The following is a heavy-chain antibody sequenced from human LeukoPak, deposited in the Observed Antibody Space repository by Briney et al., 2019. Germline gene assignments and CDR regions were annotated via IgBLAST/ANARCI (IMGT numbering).Heavy chain of an antibody. Sequence: GGSLRLSCAASGFTFSSYSMNWVGQAPRKGLEGVSSISSSSSYIYYADSVKGRFTISRDNAKNSLYLQMNSLRAEDTAVYYCARGCDTSCYAFDYWGQGTLVTVSS. V-gene: IGHV3-21*01. D-gene: IGHD2-2*01. J-gene: IGHJ4*02. CDR3: ARGCDTSCYAFDY. CDR2: ISSSSSYI. CDR1: GFTFSSYS.